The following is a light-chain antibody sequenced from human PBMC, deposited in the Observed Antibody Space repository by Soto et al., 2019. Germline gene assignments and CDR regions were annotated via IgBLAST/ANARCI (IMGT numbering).Light chain of an antibody. CDR3: HQYNNWPPT. CDR2: GAS. V-gene: IGKV3-15*01. CDR1: QSVSRN. Sequence: EMVMTQSPATLSVSPGERATLSCRASQSVSRNLAWYQQKPGQTPRLLIYGASTRVTGIPARFSGSGSGTEFTLTISSLQSEDFAVYYCHQYNNWPPTFGGGTKVEI. J-gene: IGKJ4*02.